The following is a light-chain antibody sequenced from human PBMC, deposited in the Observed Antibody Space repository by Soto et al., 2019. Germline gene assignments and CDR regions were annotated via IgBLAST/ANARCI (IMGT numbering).Light chain of an antibody. J-gene: IGKJ4*01. CDR3: QKYGISPQST. CDR1: QSVSSSY. Sequence: EIVLTQSPGTLSLSPGERATLSCRASQSVSSSYLAWYQQKPGQAPRLRIYGASSRATGIPDRFSGSGSGTDFTLTISRLEPEDFAVYYCQKYGISPQSTFGGGTKVEIK. V-gene: IGKV3-20*01. CDR2: GAS.